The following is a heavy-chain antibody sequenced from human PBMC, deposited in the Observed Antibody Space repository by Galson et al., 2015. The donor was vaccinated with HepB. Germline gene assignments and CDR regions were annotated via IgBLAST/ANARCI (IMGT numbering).Heavy chain of an antibody. V-gene: IGHV1-46*03. CDR1: GYTFTNYY. Sequence: SVKVSCKASGYTFTNYYIHWVRLAPGQGLEWMGIINPGTGGTSFAQKFQGRITMTRDRSMSTVYMELSSLRSEDTAVYYCARGCDSLSPRAWFDPWGQGTLVTVSS. CDR3: ARGCDSLSPRAWFDP. D-gene: IGHD2-21*01. CDR2: INPGTGGT. J-gene: IGHJ5*02.